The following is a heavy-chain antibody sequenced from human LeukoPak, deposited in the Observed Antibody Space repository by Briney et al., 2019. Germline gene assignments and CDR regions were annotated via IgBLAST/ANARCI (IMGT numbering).Heavy chain of an antibody. CDR2: INPNSGDT. Sequence: ASVKVSCKTSGYSFTGYFMHWVRQAPGQGLEWMGWINPNSGDTKYAQRFQGRVTMTRDTSINTAYMELRRLTSDDTAVYYCARIVYSSSLVWFDPWGQGTLVTVSS. V-gene: IGHV1-2*02. J-gene: IGHJ5*02. D-gene: IGHD6-6*01. CDR1: GYSFTGYF. CDR3: ARIVYSSSLVWFDP.